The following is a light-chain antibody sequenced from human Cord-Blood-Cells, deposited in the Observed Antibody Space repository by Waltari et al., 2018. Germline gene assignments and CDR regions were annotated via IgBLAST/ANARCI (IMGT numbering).Light chain of an antibody. CDR3: CSYAGSWV. Sequence: QSALTQPASVSGSPGQSITISCTGTSSDVGSSNLVSWYQQHPGKAPILMIYEGSKRPSGVSNRCSGSKSGNTASLTISGLQAEDEADYYCCSYAGSWVFGGGTKLTVL. V-gene: IGLV2-23*01. CDR1: SSDVGSSNL. J-gene: IGLJ3*02. CDR2: EGS.